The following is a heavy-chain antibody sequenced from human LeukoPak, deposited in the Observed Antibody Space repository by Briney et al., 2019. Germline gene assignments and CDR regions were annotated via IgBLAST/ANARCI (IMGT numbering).Heavy chain of an antibody. CDR3: ARFPNYYDSSGYYPKPFDY. Sequence: GGSLRLSCAASGFTFSSYWMHWVRQAPGKGLVWVSRINSDGSSTSYADSVKGRFTISRDNAKNTLYLQMNSLRAEDTAVYYCARFPNYYDSSGYYPKPFDYWGQGTLVTVSS. J-gene: IGHJ4*02. D-gene: IGHD3-22*01. CDR1: GFTFSSYW. CDR2: INSDGSST. V-gene: IGHV3-74*01.